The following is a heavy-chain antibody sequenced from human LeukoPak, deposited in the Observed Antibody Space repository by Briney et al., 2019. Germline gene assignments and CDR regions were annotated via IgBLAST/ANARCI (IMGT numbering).Heavy chain of an antibody. CDR2: IIPIFGTA. V-gene: IGHV1-69*05. CDR1: GGTFSSYA. D-gene: IGHD6-13*01. CDR3: AREIYSSSWYVSDAFDI. J-gene: IGHJ3*02. Sequence: SVKVSCKASGGTFSSYAISWVRQAPGQGLEWMGGIIPIFGTANYAQKFQGRVTITTDESTSAAYMELSSLRSEDTAVYYCAREIYSSSWYVSDAFDIWGQGTMVTVSS.